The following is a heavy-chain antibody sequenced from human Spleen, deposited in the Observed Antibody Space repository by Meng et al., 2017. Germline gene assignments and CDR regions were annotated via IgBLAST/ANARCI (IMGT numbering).Heavy chain of an antibody. CDR1: GFTFSSYW. Sequence: GESLKISCAASGFTFSSYWMHWVRQAPGKGLEWVSGINWNGGSTGYADSVKGRFTISRDNAKNSLYLQMNSLRAEDTALYYCARDRGVGATVYFDYWGQG. CDR3: ARDRGVGATVYFDY. V-gene: IGHV3-20*04. CDR2: INWNGGST. D-gene: IGHD1-26*01. J-gene: IGHJ4*01.